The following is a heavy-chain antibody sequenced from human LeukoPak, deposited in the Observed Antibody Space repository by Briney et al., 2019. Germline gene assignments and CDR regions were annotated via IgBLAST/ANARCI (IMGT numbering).Heavy chain of an antibody. CDR2: IIPIFGTA. CDR3: ARDRQQLVLSGWFDP. CDR1: GGTFSSYA. D-gene: IGHD6-13*01. V-gene: IGHV1-69*13. J-gene: IGHJ5*02. Sequence: GASVKASCKASGGTFSSYAISWVRQAPGQGLEWMGGIIPIFGTANYAQKFQGRVTITADESTSTAYMELSSLRSEDTAVYYCARDRQQLVLSGWFDPWGQGTLVTVSS.